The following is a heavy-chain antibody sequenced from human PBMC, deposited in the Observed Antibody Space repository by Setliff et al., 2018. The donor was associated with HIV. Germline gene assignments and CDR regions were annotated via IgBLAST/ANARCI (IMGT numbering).Heavy chain of an antibody. D-gene: IGHD6-19*01. J-gene: IGHJ4*02. Sequence: SETLSLTCTVSGGSISRYYWNWVRQSPERGLEWIGYVFGSGSANYNPSLKSRVTISVDTSKNQFSLMMTSVTPADTSVYYCARSSPSIAVAGAFDLWGQGILVTVS. V-gene: IGHV4-59*01. CDR1: GGSISRYY. CDR3: ARSSPSIAVAGAFDL. CDR2: VFGSGSA.